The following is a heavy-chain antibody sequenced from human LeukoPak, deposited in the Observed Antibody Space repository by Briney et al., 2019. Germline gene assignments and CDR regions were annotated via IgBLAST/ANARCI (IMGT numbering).Heavy chain of an antibody. Sequence: PGGSLRLSCAASGFTFSSYAMHWVRQAPGKGLEWVAVISSDGGAKYYADSVKGRFTISRDNSKSTLCLQMNSLRAEDTAVYYCAKQLGYCSDGSCYFPYWGQGTLVTVSS. CDR2: ISSDGGAK. CDR1: GFTFSSYA. CDR3: AKQLGYCSDGSCYFPY. J-gene: IGHJ4*02. D-gene: IGHD2-15*01. V-gene: IGHV3-30*04.